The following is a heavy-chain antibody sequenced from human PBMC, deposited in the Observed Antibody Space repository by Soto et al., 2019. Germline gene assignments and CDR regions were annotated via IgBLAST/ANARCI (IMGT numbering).Heavy chain of an antibody. D-gene: IGHD3-3*01. CDR1: GFTFSTYW. CDR2: IKENGSEE. CDR3: ARSGYYYFWGGYFWTLNHGI. V-gene: IGHV3-7*01. J-gene: IGHJ3*02. Sequence: PGGSLRLSCVASGFTFSTYWMTWVRQAPGMGLEWVAGIKENGSEEVYVDSVKGRFSISRDNAKTTLYLQLNSLRAENTAVYYCARSGYYYFWGGYFWTLNHGIWGQGTMVTVS.